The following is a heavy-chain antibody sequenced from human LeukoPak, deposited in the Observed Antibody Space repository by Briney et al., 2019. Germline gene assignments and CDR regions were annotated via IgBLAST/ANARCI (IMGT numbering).Heavy chain of an antibody. D-gene: IGHD3-10*01. CDR3: TRRGTWSGSIALDY. Sequence: AGGSLRLSCAASGFTFSSYWMSWVRQAPGKGLEWVGFIRSKAYGGTTEYAASVKGRFTISRDDSKSIAYLQMDSLKTEDTAVYFCTRRGTWSGSIALDYWGQGTLVTVSS. J-gene: IGHJ4*02. V-gene: IGHV3-49*04. CDR2: IRSKAYGGTT. CDR1: GFTFSSYW.